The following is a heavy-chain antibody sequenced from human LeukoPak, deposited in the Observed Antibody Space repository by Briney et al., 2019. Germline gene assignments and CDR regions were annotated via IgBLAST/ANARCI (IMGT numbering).Heavy chain of an antibody. D-gene: IGHD3-10*01. CDR3: AKGGRSSRPYYFDF. CDR1: GFSFNNYA. J-gene: IGHJ4*02. CDR2: ITGSGDDT. Sequence: PGGSLRLSCAASGFSFNNYAMSWVRQVPGKGLEWVSAITGSGDDTYHADSVKGRFTISRDNSRNTLYLQMNSLRGEDSDMYHCAKGGRSSRPYYFDFWGQGTLVTVSS. V-gene: IGHV3-23*01.